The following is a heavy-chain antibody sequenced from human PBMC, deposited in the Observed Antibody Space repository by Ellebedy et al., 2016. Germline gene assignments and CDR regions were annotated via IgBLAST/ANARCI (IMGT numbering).Heavy chain of an antibody. V-gene: IGHV3-30*18. D-gene: IGHD3-10*01. CDR2: VSSDGGSR. J-gene: IGHJ6*02. CDR1: GFSFSNYG. Sequence: GGSLRLSCAASGFSFSNYGIHWVRQAPGKGLEWVAVVSSDGGSRYYADSVKGQFTISRDNSKNTLYLQMNSLRPEDTAVYYCAKGSLYYHGSGTYYNDYFYYYGMDVWGQGTTVTVSS. CDR3: AKGSLYYHGSGTYYNDYFYYYGMDV.